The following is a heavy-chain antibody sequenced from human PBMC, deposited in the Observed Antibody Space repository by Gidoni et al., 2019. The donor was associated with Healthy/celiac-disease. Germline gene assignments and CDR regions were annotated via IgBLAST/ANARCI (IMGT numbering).Heavy chain of an antibody. CDR1: GFTFSSYA. J-gene: IGHJ4*02. Sequence: QVQLVESGGGVVQPGRSLRLSCAASGFTFSSYAMHWVRQAPGKGLEWVAVISYDGSNKYYADSVKGRFTISRDNSKNTLYLQMNSLRAEDTAVYYCARESMTGYYCNDYWGQGTLVTVSS. D-gene: IGHD3-9*01. CDR2: ISYDGSNK. V-gene: IGHV3-30-3*01. CDR3: ARESMTGYYCNDY.